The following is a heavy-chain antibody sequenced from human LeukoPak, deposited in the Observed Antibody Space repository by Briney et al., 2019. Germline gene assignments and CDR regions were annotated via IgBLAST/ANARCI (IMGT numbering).Heavy chain of an antibody. V-gene: IGHV3-33*06. J-gene: IGHJ5*02. CDR3: AKDQQWLVRGRGATNWFDP. Sequence: GGSLRLSCAASGFTFSSYGMHWVRQAPGKGLEWVAVIWYDGSNKYYADSVKGRFTISRDNSKNTLYLQMNSLRAEDTAVYYCAKDQQWLVRGRGATNWFDPWGQGTLVTVSS. CDR2: IWYDGSNK. D-gene: IGHD6-19*01. CDR1: GFTFSSYG.